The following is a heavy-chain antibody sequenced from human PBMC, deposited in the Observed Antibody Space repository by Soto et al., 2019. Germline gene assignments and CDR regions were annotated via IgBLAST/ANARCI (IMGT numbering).Heavy chain of an antibody. CDR2: MYSTGST. D-gene: IGHD2-15*01. CDR3: ARRPVRGGNSGVGFDP. CDR1: GDSIGSVKYH. Sequence: SETLSLTCTVSGDSIGSVKYHWGWIRQSPGKGLEWIGSMYSTGSTQYNPSLKSRVTMSVDTSTNQFSLKLGSVTAADTAIYYCARRPVRGGNSGVGFDPWGQGTLVTVSS. V-gene: IGHV4-39*01. J-gene: IGHJ5*02.